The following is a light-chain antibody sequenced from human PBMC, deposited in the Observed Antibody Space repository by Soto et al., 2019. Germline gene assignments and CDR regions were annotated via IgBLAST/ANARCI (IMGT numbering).Light chain of an antibody. CDR3: RSLTGSSFYV. J-gene: IGLJ1*01. CDR2: DVT. CDR1: SSDFGIYNS. Sequence: QSALTQPASVSGSPGQSITLLCTGTSSDFGIYNSVSWYRQHPGKAPKLMIHDVTNRPSGVSSRFSGSRSGNTASLTISGLQPGDGADYYCRSLTGSSFYVLGPGNKVTVL. V-gene: IGLV2-14*01.